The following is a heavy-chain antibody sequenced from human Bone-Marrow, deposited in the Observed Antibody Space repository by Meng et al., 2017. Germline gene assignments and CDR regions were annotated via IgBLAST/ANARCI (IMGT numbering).Heavy chain of an antibody. V-gene: IGHV4-61*01. D-gene: IGHD1-26*01. CDR3: ARDGLSSGSYFRRTGANWFDP. CDR1: GGSISSSSYY. Sequence: SETLSLTCTVSGGSISSSSYYWSWIRQPPGKGLEWIGYIYYSGSTNYNPSLKSRVTISVDTSKNQFSLKLSSVTAADTAVYYCARDGLSSGSYFRRTGANWFDPWGQGTLVTVSS. CDR2: IYYSGST. J-gene: IGHJ5*02.